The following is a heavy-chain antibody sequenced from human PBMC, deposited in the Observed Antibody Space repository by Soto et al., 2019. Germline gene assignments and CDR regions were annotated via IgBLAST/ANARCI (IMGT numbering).Heavy chain of an antibody. Sequence: QVQLVQSGAEVKKPGASVKVSCKASGYTFTDYYIHWVRQAPGQGLKWIGWIKANNGFTDYAQKFQNIFTMTRDTSINTAYMEVNSLRSDDTALYFCARDYRTGSYSVWGQGTLITFSS. CDR1: GYTFTDYY. V-gene: IGHV1-2*02. D-gene: IGHD1-26*01. J-gene: IGHJ4*02. CDR2: IKANNGFT. CDR3: ARDYRTGSYSV.